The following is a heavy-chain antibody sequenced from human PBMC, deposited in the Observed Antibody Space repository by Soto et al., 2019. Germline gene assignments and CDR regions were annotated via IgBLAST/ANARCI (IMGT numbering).Heavy chain of an antibody. Sequence: GGSLRLSCATSGFRFSDYGINWVRQAPGKGLEWVSAVSANGQGIYYADSVRGRFTISRDNSKNTVFLHMDSLSAEDTAVYYCAKDRHYPRDYFHYWGQGTLVTVSS. J-gene: IGHJ4*02. D-gene: IGHD3-10*01. CDR1: GFRFSDYG. CDR3: AKDRHYPRDYFHY. CDR2: VSANGQGI. V-gene: IGHV3-23*01.